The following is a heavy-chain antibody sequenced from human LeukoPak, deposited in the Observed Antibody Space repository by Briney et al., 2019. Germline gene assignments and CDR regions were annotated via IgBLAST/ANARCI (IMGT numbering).Heavy chain of an antibody. CDR3: ARGIVVVVAATQDYYYGMDV. J-gene: IGHJ6*04. CDR1: GGTFSSYA. D-gene: IGHD2-15*01. V-gene: IGHV1-69*01. CDR2: IIPIFGTA. Sequence: GSSVKVSCKASGGTFSSYAISWVRQAPGQGLEWMGGIIPIFGTASYAQKFQGRVTITADESTSTAYMELSSLRSEDTAVYYCARGIVVVVAATQDYYYGMDVWGKGTTVTVSS.